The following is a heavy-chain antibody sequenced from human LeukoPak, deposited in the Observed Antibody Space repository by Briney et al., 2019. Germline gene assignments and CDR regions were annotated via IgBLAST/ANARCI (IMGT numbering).Heavy chain of an antibody. CDR1: GGSISNYY. J-gene: IGHJ6*03. Sequence: PSETLSLTCTVSGGSISNYYWTWIRQPPGKGLEWIGCIHYSGSTNYNPSLKSRVSLSVDTSKNQFSLMLSSVTAADTAVYYCPRAYDSRRRGYNYYYMDDWGKGTTVTVSS. CDR3: PRAYDSRRRGYNYYYMDD. D-gene: IGHD3-22*01. CDR2: IHYSGST. V-gene: IGHV4-59*01.